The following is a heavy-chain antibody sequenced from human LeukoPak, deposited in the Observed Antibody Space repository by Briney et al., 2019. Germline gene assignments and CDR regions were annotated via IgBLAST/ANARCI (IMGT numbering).Heavy chain of an antibody. CDR1: GGTFSSYA. J-gene: IGHJ4*02. V-gene: IGHV1-69*13. D-gene: IGHD3-22*01. CDR2: IIPIFGTA. CDR3: ARDDSSGYYYDY. Sequence: VASVKVSCKASGGTFSSYAISWVRQAPGQGLEWMGGIIPIFGTANYAQKFQGRVTITADESTSTAYMELCSLRSEDTAVYYCARDDSSGYYYDYWGQGTLVTVSS.